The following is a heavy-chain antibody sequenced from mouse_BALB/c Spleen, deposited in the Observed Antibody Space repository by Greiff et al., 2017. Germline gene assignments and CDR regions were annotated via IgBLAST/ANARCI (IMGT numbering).Heavy chain of an antibody. CDR1: GFTFTDYY. Sequence: EVMLVESGGGLVQPGGSLRLSCATSGFTFTDYYMSWVRQPPGKALEWLGFIRNKANGYTTEYSASVKGRFTISRDNSQSILYLQMNTLRAEDSATYYCARALLYYDYDGFAYWGQGTLVTVSA. J-gene: IGHJ3*01. D-gene: IGHD2-4*01. V-gene: IGHV7-3*02. CDR3: ARALLYYDYDGFAY. CDR2: IRNKANGYTT.